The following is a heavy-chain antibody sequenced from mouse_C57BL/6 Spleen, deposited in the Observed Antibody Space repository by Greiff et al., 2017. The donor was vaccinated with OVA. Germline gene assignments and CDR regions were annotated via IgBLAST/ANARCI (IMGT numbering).Heavy chain of an antibody. CDR2: IDPSDSYT. D-gene: IGHD1-1*01. V-gene: IGHV1-69*01. Sequence: VQLQQPGAELVMPGASVKLSCKASGYTFTSYWMHWVKQRPGQGLEWIGEIDPSDSYTNYNQKFKGKSTLTVDKSSSTAYMQLSSLTSEDSAVYYCARGKRITTVVADYWGQGTTLTVSS. CDR3: ARGKRITTVVADY. J-gene: IGHJ2*01. CDR1: GYTFTSYW.